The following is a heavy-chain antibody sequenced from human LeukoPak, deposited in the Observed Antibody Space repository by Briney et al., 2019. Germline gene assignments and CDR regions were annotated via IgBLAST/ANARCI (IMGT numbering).Heavy chain of an antibody. D-gene: IGHD3-9*01. J-gene: IGHJ5*02. CDR2: IYYTGST. V-gene: IGHV4-39*01. CDR1: GFTFSSYSMN. Sequence: GSLRLSCAASGFTFSSYSMNWVRQAQGKGLEWIGSIYYTGSTYYNPSVKSRVTISVDTSKNQFSLTLTSVTAADTAVYYCARLGLTNWFDPWGQGALVTVSS. CDR3: ARLGLTNWFDP.